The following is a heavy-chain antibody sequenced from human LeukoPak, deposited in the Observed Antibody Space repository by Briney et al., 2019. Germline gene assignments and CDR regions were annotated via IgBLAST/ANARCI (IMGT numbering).Heavy chain of an antibody. Sequence: ASVKVSCKASGFTFTSSAMQWVRQARGQRLEWIGWIVVGSGNTNYAQKFQERVTITRDMSTSTAYMELSSLRSEDTAVYYCAAPTDYFSGIDVWGQGTTVTVSS. V-gene: IGHV1-58*02. J-gene: IGHJ6*02. CDR1: GFTFTSSA. CDR3: AAPTDYFSGIDV. CDR2: IVVGSGNT.